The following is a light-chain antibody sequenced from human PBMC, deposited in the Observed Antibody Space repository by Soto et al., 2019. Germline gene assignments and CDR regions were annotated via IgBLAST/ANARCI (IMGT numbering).Light chain of an antibody. CDR3: LLSYSGGDGV. V-gene: IGLV7-46*01. CDR2: DPS. CDR1: TGAVTSGHY. J-gene: IGLJ3*02. Sequence: QAVVTQEPSLTVSPGGTVTLTCGSSTGAVTSGHYPYWFQQKPGQAPRTLIYDPSNKHSWTPARFSGSLLGGKAALPLSGAQSEDEAGYYCLLSYSGGDGVFGGGTKLTVL.